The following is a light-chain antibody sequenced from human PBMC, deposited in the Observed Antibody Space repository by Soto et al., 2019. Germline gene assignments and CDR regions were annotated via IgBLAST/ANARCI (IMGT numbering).Light chain of an antibody. V-gene: IGKV1-13*02. CDR1: QGITSA. CDR3: HQFDSLPFT. J-gene: IGKJ4*01. CDR2: DVS. Sequence: AIQLTQSPSSLSASVGDRVTITCRATQGITSAFAWYQQTPGKPPKLLVYDVSTLENGVPSRFSGGGSGTDLTPTLSNLLPDDFANYYCHQFDSLPFTFGGGTRVEI.